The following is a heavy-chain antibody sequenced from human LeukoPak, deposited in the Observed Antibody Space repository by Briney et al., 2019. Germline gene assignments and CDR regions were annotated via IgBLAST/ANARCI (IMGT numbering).Heavy chain of an antibody. Sequence: GESLKISCKASGYSFTSYWIGWVRQVPGKGLEWMGIIDPSDSETRYTPSFQGQVTISVDKSLTTAYLQWNSLKASDTAMYDCARQTAMGRSGDYWGQGTLVTVSS. CDR1: GYSFTSYW. CDR3: ARQTAMGRSGDY. J-gene: IGHJ4*02. CDR2: IDPSDSET. D-gene: IGHD5-18*01. V-gene: IGHV5-51*01.